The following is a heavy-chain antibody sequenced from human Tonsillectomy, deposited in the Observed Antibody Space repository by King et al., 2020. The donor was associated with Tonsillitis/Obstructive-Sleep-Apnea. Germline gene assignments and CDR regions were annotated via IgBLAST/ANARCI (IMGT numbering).Heavy chain of an antibody. V-gene: IGHV1-46*01. CDR1: GYTFPSYY. J-gene: IGHJ4*02. D-gene: IGHD2-8*02. Sequence: QLVQSGAEVKKPGASVKVSCKASGYTFPSYYIHWVRQAPGQGLEWMGIINPRGGSTSYAQKFQGRVTMTRATSTRTASMELSSLRSEETAVYYCARDGGVTTRPLDYWGQGTLVTVSS. CDR2: INPRGGST. CDR3: ARDGGVTTRPLDY.